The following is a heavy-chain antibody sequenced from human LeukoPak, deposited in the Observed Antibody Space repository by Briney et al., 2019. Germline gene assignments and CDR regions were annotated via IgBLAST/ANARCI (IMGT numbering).Heavy chain of an antibody. J-gene: IGHJ6*03. Sequence: GGSLRLSCAASGFTFDDYGMSWVRQAPGKGLEWVSGINWNGGSTGYADSVKGRFTISRDNAKNSLYLQMNSLRAEDTALYYCARVGSSWYYYYYMDVWGKGTTVTISS. V-gene: IGHV3-20*04. CDR3: ARVGSSWYYYYYMDV. D-gene: IGHD6-13*01. CDR2: INWNGGST. CDR1: GFTFDDYG.